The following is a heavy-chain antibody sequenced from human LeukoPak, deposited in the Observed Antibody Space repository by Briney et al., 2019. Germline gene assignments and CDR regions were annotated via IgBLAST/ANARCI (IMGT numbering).Heavy chain of an antibody. CDR3: AITPGIAVAGVLENFDY. V-gene: IGHV3-23*01. CDR2: ISGSGGST. D-gene: IGHD6-19*01. J-gene: IGHJ4*02. Sequence: GGSLRLSCAASGFTFSSYAMSWVRQAPGKGLEWVSVISGSGGSTYYADSVKGRFTISRDNSKNTLYLQMNSLRAEDTAVYYCAITPGIAVAGVLENFDYWGQGTLVTVSS. CDR1: GFTFSSYA.